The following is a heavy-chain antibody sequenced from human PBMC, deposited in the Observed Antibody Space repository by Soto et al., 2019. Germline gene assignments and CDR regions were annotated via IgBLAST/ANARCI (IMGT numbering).Heavy chain of an antibody. CDR1: GFTFSSYW. V-gene: IGHV3-7*01. CDR2: IKEDGSEK. J-gene: IGHJ6*02. D-gene: IGHD2-8*01. CDR3: AREGVLLEYYYYGVDV. Sequence: EVQLVESGGGLVQPGGSLRLSCAASGFTFSSYWMSWVRQAPGKGLEWVAKIKEDGSEKQYVDSVKGRFTISRDNAKMSMYLQMNSLRVDDTAVYYCAREGVLLEYYYYGVDVWGQGTTVIVSS.